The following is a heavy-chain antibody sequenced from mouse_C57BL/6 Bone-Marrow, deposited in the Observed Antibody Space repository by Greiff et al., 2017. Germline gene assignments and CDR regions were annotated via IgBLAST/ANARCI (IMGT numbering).Heavy chain of an antibody. V-gene: IGHV5-12*01. J-gene: IGHJ4*01. CDR2: ISNGGGST. CDR1: GFTFSDYY. Sequence: EVKVEESGGGLVQPGGSLKLSCAASGFTFSDYYMYWVRQTPEKRLEWVAYISNGGGSTYYPDTVKGRFTISRDNAKNTLYLQMSRLKSEDTAMYYCARQGLLLYAMDYWGQGTSVTVSS. D-gene: IGHD2-3*01. CDR3: ARQGLLLYAMDY.